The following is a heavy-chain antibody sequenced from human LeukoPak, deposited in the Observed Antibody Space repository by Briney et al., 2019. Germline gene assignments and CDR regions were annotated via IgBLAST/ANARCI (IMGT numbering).Heavy chain of an antibody. Sequence: GASVKVSCKASGYTFTGYYMHWVRQAPGQGLEWMGIINPSGGSTTYAQKFQGRVTMTRDTSTSTVYMELSSLRSEDPAVYYCARSGSITIFGTEYYYYGMDVWGQGTTVTVSS. J-gene: IGHJ6*02. CDR1: GYTFTGYY. V-gene: IGHV1-46*01. CDR2: INPSGGST. CDR3: ARSGSITIFGTEYYYYGMDV. D-gene: IGHD3-3*01.